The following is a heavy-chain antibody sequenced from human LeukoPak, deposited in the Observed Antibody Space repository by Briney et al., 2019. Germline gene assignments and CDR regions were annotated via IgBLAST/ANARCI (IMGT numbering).Heavy chain of an antibody. CDR2: INPSSGGT. D-gene: IGHD6-19*01. CDR1: GYTFTSYY. V-gene: IGHV1-46*01. CDR3: ARGGGSGWYHYFDY. J-gene: IGHJ4*02. Sequence: GASVKVSCKASGYTFTSYYMHWVRQAPGQGLEWMGIINPSSGGTSYPQKFQGRVTMTRDTSTSTVYMELSSLRSEDTAVYYCARGGGSGWYHYFDYWGQGTLVTVSA.